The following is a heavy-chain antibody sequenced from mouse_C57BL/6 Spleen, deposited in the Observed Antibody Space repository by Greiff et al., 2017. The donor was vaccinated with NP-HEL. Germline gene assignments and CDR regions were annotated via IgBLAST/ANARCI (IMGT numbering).Heavy chain of an antibody. CDR2: IYPGDGDT. CDR3: ANAGDYYSSCYDYDY. J-gene: IGHJ2*01. Sequence: QVQLQQSGAELVKPGASVKISCKASGYAFSSYWMNWVKQRPGKGLEWIGQIYPGDGDTNYNGKFKGKATLTADKSSSTAYMQLSSLTSEDSAVYFWANAGDYYSSCYDYDYWGKGTTLTVSS. D-gene: IGHD1-1*01. CDR1: GYAFSSYW. V-gene: IGHV1-80*01.